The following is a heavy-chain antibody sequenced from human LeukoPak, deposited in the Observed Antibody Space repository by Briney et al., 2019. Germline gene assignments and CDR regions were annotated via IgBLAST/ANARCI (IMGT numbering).Heavy chain of an antibody. Sequence: GGSLRLSCAASGFTVSSNYMSWVRQAPGKGLEWVSVIYSGGSTYYADSVKGRFTISRDNSKNTLYLQMNSLRAEDTAVYYCARGGSYPRTPLDYWGQGTLVTVSS. CDR2: IYSGGST. V-gene: IGHV3-53*01. CDR3: ARGGSYPRTPLDY. J-gene: IGHJ4*02. CDR1: GFTVSSNY. D-gene: IGHD1-26*01.